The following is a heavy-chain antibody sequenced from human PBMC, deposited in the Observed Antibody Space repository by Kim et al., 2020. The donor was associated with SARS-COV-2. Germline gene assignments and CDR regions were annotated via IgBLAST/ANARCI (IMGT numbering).Heavy chain of an antibody. CDR2: INHSGST. J-gene: IGHJ6*01. CDR1: GGSFSGYY. D-gene: IGHD5-12*01. Sequence: SETLSLTCAVYGGSFSGYYWSWIRQPPGTGLEWIWEINHSGSTNYNPSLKSRVTISVDTSKNQFSLRLSSVSAADTAVYYCAGGYSGYDSPLYGMDVWGQGATVTVSP. CDR3: AGGYSGYDSPLYGMDV. V-gene: IGHV4-34*01.